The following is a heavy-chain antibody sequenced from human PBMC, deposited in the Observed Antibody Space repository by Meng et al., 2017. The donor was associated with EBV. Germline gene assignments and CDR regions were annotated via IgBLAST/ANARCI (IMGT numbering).Heavy chain of an antibody. CDR3: ARAPDNWNDGPYY. CDR2: FIPIVGTA. D-gene: IGHD1-20*01. J-gene: IGHJ4*02. V-gene: IGHV1-69*01. CDR1: GCTYISYA. Sequence: VQSGAEVSNPGSSVKSSCKVSGCTYISYATSCVRHAPGQWLEWIGGFIPIVGTADESQKFQGRVTITADESTSTAYMELSSLRSEDTAVYYCARAPDNWNDGPYYWGQGTLVTVSS.